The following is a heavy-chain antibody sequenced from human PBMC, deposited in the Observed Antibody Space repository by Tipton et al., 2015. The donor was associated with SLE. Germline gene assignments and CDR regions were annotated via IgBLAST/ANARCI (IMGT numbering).Heavy chain of an antibody. Sequence: TLSLTCAVSGDSIAGFGYYWGWIRQPPGKGLEWIGTIYYSGTTFYNPSLMSRVTISVDTSKNQFSLKLTSVTAADTAVYYCAKYYYDATGYQSVDYWGQGALVTVSS. J-gene: IGHJ4*02. CDR3: AKYYYDATGYQSVDY. CDR2: IYYSGTT. D-gene: IGHD3-22*01. CDR1: GDSIAGFGYY. V-gene: IGHV4-39*07.